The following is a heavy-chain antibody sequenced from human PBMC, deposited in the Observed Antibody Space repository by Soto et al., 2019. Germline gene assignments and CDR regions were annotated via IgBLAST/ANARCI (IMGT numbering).Heavy chain of an antibody. CDR2: ISYDVSNK. Sequence: GGSLRLSCAASGFTFSSYGMHWVRQAPGKGLERVEVISYDVSNKYYADSVKCRFTISRDNSKNTLYLQMNILRAEDTAVYYCAKGSHHSSDYSYYVMDVWGQGTTVTVSS. CDR3: AKGSHHSSDYSYYVMDV. J-gene: IGHJ6*02. CDR1: GFTFSSYG. D-gene: IGHD6-6*01. V-gene: IGHV3-30*18.